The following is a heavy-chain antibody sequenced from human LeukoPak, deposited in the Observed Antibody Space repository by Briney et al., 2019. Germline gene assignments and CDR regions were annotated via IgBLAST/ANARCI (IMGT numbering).Heavy chain of an antibody. Sequence: GGSLRLSCAASGFTFSSYAMSWVRQAPGKGLEWVSAISGSGGATSYADSVKGRFTISRDNSKNTLYLQMNGLRAGDTAVYYCAKDLEKTSSTWKSTTDYWGQGTLVTVSS. CDR3: AKDLEKTSSTWKSTTDY. CDR2: ISGSGGAT. D-gene: IGHD6-13*01. V-gene: IGHV3-23*01. CDR1: GFTFSSYA. J-gene: IGHJ4*02.